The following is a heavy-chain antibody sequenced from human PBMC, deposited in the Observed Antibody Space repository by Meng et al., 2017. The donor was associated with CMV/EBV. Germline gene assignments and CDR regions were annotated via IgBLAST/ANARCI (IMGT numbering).Heavy chain of an antibody. Sequence: GESLKISCKASGYTFTSYGISWVRQAPGQGLEWMGWINPNSGGTNYAQKFQGRVTMTRDTSISTAYMELSRLRSDDTAVYYCARDLRAVGAFDIWGQGTMVTVSS. D-gene: IGHD6-19*01. V-gene: IGHV1-2*02. CDR1: GYTFTSYG. CDR3: ARDLRAVGAFDI. CDR2: INPNSGGT. J-gene: IGHJ3*02.